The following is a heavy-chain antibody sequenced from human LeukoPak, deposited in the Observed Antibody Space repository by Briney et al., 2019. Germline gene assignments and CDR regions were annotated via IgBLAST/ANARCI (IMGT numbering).Heavy chain of an antibody. V-gene: IGHV4-59*12. J-gene: IGHJ5*02. Sequence: SETLSLTCTVSGGSISSYYWSWIRQPPGKGLEWIGYIYYSGSTNYNPSLKSRVTISVDTSKNQFSLKLSSVTAADTAVYYCARHRRPGAAAGTWGQGTLVTVSS. D-gene: IGHD6-13*01. CDR1: GGSISSYY. CDR2: IYYSGST. CDR3: ARHRRPGAAAGT.